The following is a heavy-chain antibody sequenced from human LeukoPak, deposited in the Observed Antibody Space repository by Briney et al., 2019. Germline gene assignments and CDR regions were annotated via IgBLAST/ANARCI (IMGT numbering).Heavy chain of an antibody. CDR2: IIPILGIA. CDR1: GGTFSSYA. Sequence: ASVKVSCKASGGTFSSYAISWVRQAPGQGLEWMGRIIPILGIANYAQKFQGRVTITADKSTSTAYMELSSLRSEDTAVYYCAISGSYFNWFDPWGQGTLVTVSS. V-gene: IGHV1-69*04. CDR3: AISGSYFNWFDP. J-gene: IGHJ5*02. D-gene: IGHD1-26*01.